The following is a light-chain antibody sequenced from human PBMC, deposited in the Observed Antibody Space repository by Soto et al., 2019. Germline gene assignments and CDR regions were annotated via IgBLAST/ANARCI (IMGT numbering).Light chain of an antibody. Sequence: SYELTQPPSVSVAPGKTARITCGGNNIGSKSVHWYQQKPGQAPVLVIYYDIDRPSGIPERFSGSNSGNTATLTISRVEAGDEADYYCQVWDSSSDHYVFGTGTKLTV. J-gene: IGLJ1*01. CDR1: NIGSKS. CDR2: YDI. V-gene: IGLV3-21*04. CDR3: QVWDSSSDHYV.